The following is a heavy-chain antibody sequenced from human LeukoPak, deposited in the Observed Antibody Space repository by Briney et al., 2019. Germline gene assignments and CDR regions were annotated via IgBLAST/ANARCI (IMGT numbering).Heavy chain of an antibody. CDR1: GFTFSSYE. D-gene: IGHD6-13*01. V-gene: IGHV3-73*01. Sequence: PGGSLRLSCAASGFTFSSYEMNWVRQASGKGLEWVGRIRSKANSYATAFAASVKGRFTISRDNSKNTLYLQMNSLRAEDTAVYYCARAAAAGIPVEAYFDYWGQGTLVTVSS. CDR3: ARAAAAGIPVEAYFDY. CDR2: IRSKANSYAT. J-gene: IGHJ4*02.